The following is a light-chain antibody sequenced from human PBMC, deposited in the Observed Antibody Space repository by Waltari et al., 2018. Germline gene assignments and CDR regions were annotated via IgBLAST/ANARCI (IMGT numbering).Light chain of an antibody. Sequence: QSVLTQPPSVSGAPGQRVTIPCTGSGSNLRAGYDVPWYQQLPRAAPKLLIYGSTSRPLGVPDRFFGSTSGTSAFLAITGLQAEDEADYYCQSYDTTLSVVFGGGTKLTVL. J-gene: IGLJ3*02. CDR1: GSNLRAGYD. CDR2: GST. V-gene: IGLV1-40*01. CDR3: QSYDTTLSVV.